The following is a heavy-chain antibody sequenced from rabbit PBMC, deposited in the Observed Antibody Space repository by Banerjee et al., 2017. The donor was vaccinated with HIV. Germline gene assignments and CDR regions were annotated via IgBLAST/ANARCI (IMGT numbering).Heavy chain of an antibody. CDR2: IYPDYGST. Sequence: QEQLEESGGDLVKPGGTLTLTCTASGFSFSSSYWICWVRQAPGKGLEWIACIYPDYGSTVHASWAKGRFTISKTSSTTVTLQMTSLTAADTATYFCARDRDWTLDLWGPGTLVTVS. CDR3: ARDRDWTLDL. J-gene: IGHJ6*01. D-gene: IGHD4-2*01. V-gene: IGHV1S45*01. CDR1: GFSFSSSYW.